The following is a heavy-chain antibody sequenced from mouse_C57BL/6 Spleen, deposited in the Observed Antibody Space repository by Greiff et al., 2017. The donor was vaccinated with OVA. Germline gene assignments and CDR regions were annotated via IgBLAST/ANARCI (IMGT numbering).Heavy chain of an antibody. Sequence: VKLMESGPELVKPGASVKISCKASGYAFSSSWMNWVKQRPGKGLEWIGRIYPGDGDTNYNGKFKGKATLTADKSSSTAYMQLSSLTSEDSAVYFCARWGIYFDVWGTGTTVTVSS. V-gene: IGHV1-82*01. CDR1: GYAFSSSW. CDR2: IYPGDGDT. J-gene: IGHJ1*03. CDR3: ARWGIYFDV.